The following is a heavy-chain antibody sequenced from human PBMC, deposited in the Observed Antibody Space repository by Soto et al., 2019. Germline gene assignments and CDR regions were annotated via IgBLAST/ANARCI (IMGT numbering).Heavy chain of an antibody. CDR3: ASDGYAYGPNYCDY. CDR1: GFTFSDYA. J-gene: IGHJ4*02. V-gene: IGHV3-30*03. Sequence: QVQVVESGGGVVQPGRSLRLSCAASGFTFSDYAMHWVRQAPGKGLECVTVTSYDGSTKYYADSVKGRFTISRDNPRNTLYLQMNSLRPEDTAVYYCASDGYAYGPNYCDYWGQGTLVTVSS. CDR2: TSYDGSTK. D-gene: IGHD3-16*01.